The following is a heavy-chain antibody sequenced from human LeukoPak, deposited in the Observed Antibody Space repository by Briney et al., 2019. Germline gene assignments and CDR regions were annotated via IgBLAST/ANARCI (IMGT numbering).Heavy chain of an antibody. V-gene: IGHV4-39*01. D-gene: IGHD2/OR15-2a*01. CDR2: IYHSGST. CDR3: ARHVPHENGNKRGFEH. CDR1: GDSITSSDYC. J-gene: IGHJ4*02. Sequence: SETLSLTCTVSGDSITSSDYCWGWIRQPPGKGLEWIASIYHSGSTYYNPSLKSRFTISVGTSKNHFSLMLSSVSAADTAVYHCARHVPHENGNKRGFEHWGQGTLVTVSS.